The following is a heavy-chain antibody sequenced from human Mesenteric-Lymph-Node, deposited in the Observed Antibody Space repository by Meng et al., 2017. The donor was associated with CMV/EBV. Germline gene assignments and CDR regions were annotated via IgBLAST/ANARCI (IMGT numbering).Heavy chain of an antibody. J-gene: IGHJ5*02. CDR3: ARDSSGYYWFDP. D-gene: IGHD3-22*01. CDR2: IYHSGTT. CDR1: GDSISSGGYF. V-gene: IGHV4-31*02. Sequence: VSGDSISSGGYFWNSIRQHPGKGLEWIGSIYHSGTTYYNPSLKSRVAISVDTSKNQFSLRLSSVTAADTAVYYCARDSSGYYWFDPWGQGTLVTVSS.